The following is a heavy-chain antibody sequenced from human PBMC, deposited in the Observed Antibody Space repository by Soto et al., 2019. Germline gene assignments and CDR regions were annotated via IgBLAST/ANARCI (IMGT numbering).Heavy chain of an antibody. D-gene: IGHD3-3*01. J-gene: IGHJ6*03. Sequence: EVQLVESGGGLVKPGGSLRLSCAASGFTFSSYSMNWVRQAPGKGLEWVSSISSSSSYIYYADSVKGRFTISRDNAKNSLYLQMNSLRAEDTAVYYCAREAGAAKYYDFWSGYNYYMDVWGKGTTVTVSS. CDR3: AREAGAAKYYDFWSGYNYYMDV. V-gene: IGHV3-21*01. CDR2: ISSSSSYI. CDR1: GFTFSSYS.